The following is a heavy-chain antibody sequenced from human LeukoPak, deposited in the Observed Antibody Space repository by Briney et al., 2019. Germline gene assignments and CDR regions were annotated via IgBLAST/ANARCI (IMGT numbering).Heavy chain of an antibody. V-gene: IGHV3-23*01. CDR2: IIGSGGST. J-gene: IGHJ4*02. Sequence: GASLRLSCAASGFTFSSYSMSWVRQAPGKGLEWVSAIIGSGGSTYYADSVKGRFTISRDNSKNTLYLQMNSLRAEDTAVYYCAKDSYYDFWSGYGIDYWGQGTLVTVSS. D-gene: IGHD3-3*01. CDR3: AKDSYYDFWSGYGIDY. CDR1: GFTFSSYS.